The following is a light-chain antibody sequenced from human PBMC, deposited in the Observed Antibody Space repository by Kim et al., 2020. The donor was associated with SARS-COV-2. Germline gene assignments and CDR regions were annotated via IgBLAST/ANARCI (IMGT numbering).Light chain of an antibody. CDR3: LQHKTFPYT. CDR2: GAS. J-gene: IGKJ2*01. V-gene: IGKV1-17*03. Sequence: SASVGDRVTITCRASQDISYFLAWIQQQPGKAPKRLIYGASTLQSGVPSRFSGSGSGTEFTLTISSLQPEDFATYFCLQHKTFPYTFGQGTKLEI. CDR1: QDISYF.